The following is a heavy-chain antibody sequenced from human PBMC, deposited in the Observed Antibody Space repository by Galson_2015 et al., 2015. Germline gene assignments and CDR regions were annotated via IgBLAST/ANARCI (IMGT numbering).Heavy chain of an antibody. J-gene: IGHJ4*02. CDR3: AREDGSAFDY. D-gene: IGHD3-10*01. V-gene: IGHV3-66*01. CDR1: GFTFSSYS. CDR2: IYSGGST. Sequence: SLRLSCAASGFTFSSYSMNWVRQAPGKGLEWVSVIYSGGSTYYADSVKGRFTISRDNSKNTLYLQMNSLGAEDTAVYYCAREDGSAFDYWGQGTLVTVSS.